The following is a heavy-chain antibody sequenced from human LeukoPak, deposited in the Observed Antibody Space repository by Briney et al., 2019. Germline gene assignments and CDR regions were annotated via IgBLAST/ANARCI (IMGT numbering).Heavy chain of an antibody. CDR1: GYTFTDYY. J-gene: IGHJ4*02. Sequence: ASVTVSCKASGYTFTDYYVHWVRQAPGQGLEWMGWINPKSGGTNYAQKFQGRVTMTRDTSISTAYMELSRLISDDTAVYYCARGGSDSSGYYPRDLDYWGQGTLVTVSS. V-gene: IGHV1-2*02. CDR2: INPKSGGT. D-gene: IGHD3-22*01. CDR3: ARGGSDSSGYYPRDLDY.